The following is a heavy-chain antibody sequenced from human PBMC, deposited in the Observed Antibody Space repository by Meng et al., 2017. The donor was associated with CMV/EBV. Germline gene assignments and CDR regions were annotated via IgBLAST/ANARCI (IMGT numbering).Heavy chain of an antibody. CDR3: AGQNVAAAAGTVFDY. J-gene: IGHJ4*02. V-gene: IGHV4-38-2*02. CDR2: IYHSGST. Sequence: SETLSLTCTVSGYSISSGYYWGWIRQPPGKGLEWIGSIYHSGSTYYNPSLKSRVTISVDTSKNQFSLKLSSVTAADTAVYYCAGQNVAAAAGTVFDYWGQGTLVTVSS. CDR1: GYSISSGYY. D-gene: IGHD6-13*01.